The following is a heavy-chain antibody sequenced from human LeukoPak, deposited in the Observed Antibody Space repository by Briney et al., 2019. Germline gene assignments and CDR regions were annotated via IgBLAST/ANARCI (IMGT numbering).Heavy chain of an antibody. Sequence: SSGTLSLTCAVSGGSISSGSYYWSWIRQPAGKGLEWIGRIYTSGSTNYNPSLKSRVTISVDTSKNQFSLKLSSVTAADTAVYYCARVPSTKNIAAANSMDVWGKGTTVTISS. CDR1: GGSISSGSYY. CDR3: ARVPSTKNIAAANSMDV. CDR2: IYTSGST. D-gene: IGHD6-13*01. J-gene: IGHJ6*03. V-gene: IGHV4-61*02.